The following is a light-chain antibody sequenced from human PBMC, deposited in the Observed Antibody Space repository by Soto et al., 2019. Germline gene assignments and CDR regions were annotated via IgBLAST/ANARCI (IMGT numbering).Light chain of an antibody. CDR1: SSDVGDYNY. J-gene: IGLJ3*02. CDR3: SSYTSSSTLWV. Sequence: QSALTQPASVSGSPGQSITISCTGTSSDVGDYNYVSWYQQHPGKAPKLIIYEVSNRPAGVSTRFSGSKSGNTASLTISGLQAEDEADYYCSSYTSSSTLWVFGGGTKLTVL. V-gene: IGLV2-14*01. CDR2: EVS.